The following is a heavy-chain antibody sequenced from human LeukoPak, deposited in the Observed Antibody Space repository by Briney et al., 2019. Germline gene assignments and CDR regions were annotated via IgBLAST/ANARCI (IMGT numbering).Heavy chain of an antibody. CDR3: ARGQFWRGSEIRV. V-gene: IGHV4-34*01. CDR1: GESFSGYY. Sequence: SETLSLTCRVDGESFSGYYWIWIRQPPGKGLEWIGEINHSGNTNYNPSLKSRVTLSVDTSKSQFSLKVTSVTAADTAIYYCARGQFWRGSEIRVWGQGTLVTVSS. D-gene: IGHD1-26*01. CDR2: INHSGNT. J-gene: IGHJ4*02.